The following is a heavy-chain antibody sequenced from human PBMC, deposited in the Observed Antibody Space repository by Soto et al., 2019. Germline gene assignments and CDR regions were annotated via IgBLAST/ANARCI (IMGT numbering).Heavy chain of an antibody. CDR3: TRLDYYDSSGYYYFDY. V-gene: IGHV3-73*01. CDR1: GFTFSGSA. J-gene: IGHJ4*02. D-gene: IGHD3-22*01. Sequence: VGSLRLSCAASGFTFSGSAMHWVRQASGKGLEWVGRIRSKANSYATAYAASVKGRFTISRDDSKNTAYLQMNSLKTEDTAVYYCTRLDYYDSSGYYYFDYWGQGTLVTVSS. CDR2: IRSKANSYAT.